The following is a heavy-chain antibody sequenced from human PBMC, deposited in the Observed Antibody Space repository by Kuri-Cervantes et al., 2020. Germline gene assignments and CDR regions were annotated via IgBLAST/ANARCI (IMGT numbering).Heavy chain of an antibody. Sequence: GGSLRLSCAASGLTVSSYSTNWVRQAPGKGMEWVSSIISSSSYIYYSDSGNGRFNISRDNAQNSVYLQLNSLRVDDTATYDCVRGDARDLWGQGTQVTVSS. CDR3: VRGDARDL. CDR2: IISSSSYI. J-gene: IGHJ4*02. D-gene: IGHD2-21*02. V-gene: IGHV3-21*01. CDR1: GLTVSSYS.